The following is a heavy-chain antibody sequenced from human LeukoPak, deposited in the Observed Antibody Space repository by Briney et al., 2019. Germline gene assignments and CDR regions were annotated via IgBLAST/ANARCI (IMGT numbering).Heavy chain of an antibody. V-gene: IGHV1-8*01. CDR2: MNPNSGKT. CDR1: GYTFTNHD. D-gene: IGHD3-22*01. Sequence: ASVKVSCKASGYTFTNHDINWVRQATGQGPEWMGWMNPNSGKTGYAQKFQGRVAMTRDTSTSTAYMELSSLRSEDTAVYYCARGLGYYDSSGYFDYWYFDLWGRGTLVTVSS. J-gene: IGHJ2*01. CDR3: ARGLGYYDSSGYFDYWYFDL.